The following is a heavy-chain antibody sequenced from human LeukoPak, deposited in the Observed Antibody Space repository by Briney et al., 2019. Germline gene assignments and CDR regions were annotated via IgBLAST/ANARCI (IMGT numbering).Heavy chain of an antibody. CDR3: AAIEMAPTNYFDY. V-gene: IGHV4-39*01. D-gene: IGHD5-24*01. Sequence: SETLSLICSVSGGSIITSSYYWSWIRQPPGKGLEWIGNVSYSGDSYYNPSLKSRVTISVDTSENQFSLKLTSVTATDTAVYYCAAIEMAPTNYFDYWGQGMLVTVSS. CDR2: VSYSGDS. J-gene: IGHJ4*02. CDR1: GGSIITSSYY.